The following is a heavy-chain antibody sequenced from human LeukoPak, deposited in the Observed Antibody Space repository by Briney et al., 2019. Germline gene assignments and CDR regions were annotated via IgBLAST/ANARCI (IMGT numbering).Heavy chain of an antibody. CDR1: GGSISSYY. CDR2: IYYSGST. D-gene: IGHD6-6*01. CDR3: ARELEEGIAARSGSFDY. V-gene: IGHV4-59*12. J-gene: IGHJ4*02. Sequence: PSETLSLTCTVSGGSISSYYWSWIRQPPGKGLEWIGYIYYSGSTNYNPSLKSRVTISVDTSKNQFSLKLSSVTAADTAVYYCARELEEGIAARSGSFDYWGQGTLVTVSS.